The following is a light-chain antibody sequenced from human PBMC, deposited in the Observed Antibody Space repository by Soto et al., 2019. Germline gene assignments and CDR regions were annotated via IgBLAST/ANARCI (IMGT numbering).Light chain of an antibody. Sequence: DIQMTQSPSTLSASVGDRVIITCRASQSISNWLAWYQQKPGKAPKLLIYDASSLESGVPSRFSGTGSGTEFTLTISSLQPDDFATYYCQKYSSFPYTFGQGTKLEIK. J-gene: IGKJ2*01. CDR3: QKYSSFPYT. CDR1: QSISNW. CDR2: DAS. V-gene: IGKV1-5*01.